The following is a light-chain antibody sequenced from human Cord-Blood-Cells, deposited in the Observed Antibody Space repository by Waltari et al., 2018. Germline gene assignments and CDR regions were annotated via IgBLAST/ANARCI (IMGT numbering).Light chain of an antibody. Sequence: SYELTQPPSVSVSPGQTASITCSGDKLGDKYACWYQQKPGQSPVLVIYQDSKRPSGIPEQFSGSNSGNTATLTISGTQARDEADYYCQAWDSSSYYVFGTGTKVTVL. J-gene: IGLJ1*01. V-gene: IGLV3-1*01. CDR2: QDS. CDR3: QAWDSSSYYV. CDR1: KLGDKY.